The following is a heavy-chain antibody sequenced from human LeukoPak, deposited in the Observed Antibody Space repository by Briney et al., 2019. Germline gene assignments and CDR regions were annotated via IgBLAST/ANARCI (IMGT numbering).Heavy chain of an antibody. V-gene: IGHV3-9*03. CDR2: ISWNSGSI. D-gene: IGHD3-3*01. Sequence: GGSLRLSCAASGFTFDDYAMHWVRQAPGKGLEWVSGISWNSGSIGYADSVKGRFTISRDNAKNSLYLQMNSLRAEDMALYYCAKSQAISDFWSGYYHDAFGIWGQGTMVTVSS. CDR3: AKSQAISDFWSGYYHDAFGI. CDR1: GFTFDDYA. J-gene: IGHJ3*02.